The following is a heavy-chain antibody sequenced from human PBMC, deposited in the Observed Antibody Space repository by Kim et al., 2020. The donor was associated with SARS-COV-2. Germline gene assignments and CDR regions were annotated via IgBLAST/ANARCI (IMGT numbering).Heavy chain of an antibody. D-gene: IGHD2-21*01. V-gene: IGHV3-30*04. CDR2: ICNNGSNK. Sequence: GGSLRLSCAASGFTFSSYAMHWVRQAPGKGLEWVSFICNNGSNKYYVDSVKGRFTISRDNSKNTLYLQMNSLRAEDTAVYYCAREYASCGGCYYY. CDR1: GFTFSSYA. J-gene: IGHJ6*01. CDR3: AREYASCGGCYYY.